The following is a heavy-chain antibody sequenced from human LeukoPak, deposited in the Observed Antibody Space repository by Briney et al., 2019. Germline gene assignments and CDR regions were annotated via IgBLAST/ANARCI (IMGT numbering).Heavy chain of an antibody. CDR1: GFTFSRFG. CDR2: IWYDGSNK. J-gene: IGHJ4*02. Sequence: GRSLRLSCAASGFTFSRFGMHWVRQAPGKGLEWVAVIWYDGSNKNYADSVKGRFTISRDNSKNTLYLQMNSLRAEDTAVYYCARKRGYSYGYDYWGQGTLVTVSS. V-gene: IGHV3-33*01. D-gene: IGHD5-18*01. CDR3: ARKRGYSYGYDY.